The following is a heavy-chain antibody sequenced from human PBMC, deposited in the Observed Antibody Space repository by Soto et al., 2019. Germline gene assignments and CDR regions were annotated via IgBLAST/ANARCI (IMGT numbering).Heavy chain of an antibody. D-gene: IGHD3-16*01. V-gene: IGHV4-4*07. CDR2: IFSVGNT. J-gene: IGHJ3*02. CDR3: VRGDVFDI. CDR1: DGSISGYY. Sequence: NPSETLSLTCTVSDGSISGYYWSWVRQPAGKGLEWIGRIFSVGNTNYNPSLKSRVTMSVDTSQNQFSLRLTSVTAADTAIYYCVRGDVFDIWGRGTMVTVSS.